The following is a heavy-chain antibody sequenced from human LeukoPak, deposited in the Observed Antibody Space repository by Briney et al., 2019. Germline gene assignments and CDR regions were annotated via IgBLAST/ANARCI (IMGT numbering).Heavy chain of an antibody. Sequence: GGSLRLSCAASGFTFSSYWMSWVRQAPGKGLEWVANIKQDGSEKHYVDSVKGRFTISRDNAKNSLYLQMNSLRAEDTAVYYCAKDPVYSSSSSYFDYWGQGTLVTVSS. D-gene: IGHD6-6*01. J-gene: IGHJ4*02. CDR2: IKQDGSEK. CDR1: GFTFSSYW. CDR3: AKDPVYSSSSSYFDY. V-gene: IGHV3-7*03.